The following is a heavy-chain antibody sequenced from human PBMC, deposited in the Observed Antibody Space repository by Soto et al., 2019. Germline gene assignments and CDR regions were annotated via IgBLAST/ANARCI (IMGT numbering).Heavy chain of an antibody. V-gene: IGHV3-9*01. CDR1: GFTFNDYA. CDR2: ISWNSGSK. D-gene: IGHD3-9*01. CDR3: AKDTEYDILTGYTSAY. Sequence: EVQLVESGGGLVQPGRSLRLSCAASGFTFNDYAMHWVRQAPGKGLEWVSGISWNSGSKGYADSVKGRFTISRDNAKNSLYLQMNSLRADDTALYYCAKDTEYDILTGYTSAYWGQGTLVTVSS. J-gene: IGHJ4*02.